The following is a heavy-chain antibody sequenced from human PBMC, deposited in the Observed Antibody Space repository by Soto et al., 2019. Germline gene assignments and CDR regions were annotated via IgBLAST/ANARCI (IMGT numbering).Heavy chain of an antibody. V-gene: IGHV4-39*01. J-gene: IGHJ6*02. CDR1: GGSIGSSSYY. D-gene: IGHD2-2*01. Sequence: PSETLSLTCTVSGGSIGSSSYYWGWIRQPPGKGLEWIGSIYYSGSTYYNPSLKSRVTISVDTSKNQFSLKLSSVTAADTAVYYCAADIVVVPAALGYYYYYGMDVWGQGTTVT. CDR2: IYYSGST. CDR3: AADIVVVPAALGYYYYYGMDV.